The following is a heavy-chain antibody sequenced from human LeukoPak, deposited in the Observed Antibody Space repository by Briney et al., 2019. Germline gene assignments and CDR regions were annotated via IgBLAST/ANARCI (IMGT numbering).Heavy chain of an antibody. Sequence: GGSLRLSCAASGFRFSIYWMTWVRQAPGKGLEWVANIKEDGAEKYYVDSVKGRFTISRDNAQNSLFLEMNRLRADDTAVYYCAGYGKSKLDYWGQGTLVTASS. CDR2: IKEDGAEK. V-gene: IGHV3-7*05. J-gene: IGHJ4*02. CDR1: GFRFSIYW. D-gene: IGHD1-1*01. CDR3: AGYGKSKLDY.